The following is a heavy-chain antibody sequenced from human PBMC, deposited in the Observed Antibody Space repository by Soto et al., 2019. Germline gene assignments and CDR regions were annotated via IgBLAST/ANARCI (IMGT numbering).Heavy chain of an antibody. D-gene: IGHD6-19*01. CDR3: ARDRSSTYYYYGMDL. V-gene: IGHV3-30-3*01. J-gene: IGHJ6*02. CDR2: ISYDGSNQ. Sequence: LRLSCAASGFSFSRHGMHWVRQAPGKGLEWVAVISYDGSNQGYADSVKGRFSISRDNSKNTVYLQMNSLRVEDSAVYYCARDRSSTYYYYGMDLWGQGTTVTVSS. CDR1: GFSFSRHG.